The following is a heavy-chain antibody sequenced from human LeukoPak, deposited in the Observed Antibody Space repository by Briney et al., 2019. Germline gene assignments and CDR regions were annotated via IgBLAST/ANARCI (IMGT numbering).Heavy chain of an antibody. CDR1: GGSISSSSYY. J-gene: IGHJ4*02. Sequence: PSETLSLTCTVPGGSISSSSYYWGWIRQPPGKGLEWIGSIYYSGSTYFNPSLKSRVIISVDTSKNQFSLRLNSVTAADTAVYYCARLVRRDGYIYFGFDYWGQGTLVTVSS. CDR3: ARLVRRDGYIYFGFDY. CDR2: IYYSGST. D-gene: IGHD5-24*01. V-gene: IGHV4-39*01.